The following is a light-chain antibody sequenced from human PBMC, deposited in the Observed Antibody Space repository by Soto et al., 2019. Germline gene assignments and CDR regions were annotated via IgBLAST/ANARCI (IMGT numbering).Light chain of an antibody. CDR3: QQYYSTLRT. CDR2: WAS. V-gene: IGKV4-1*01. J-gene: IGKJ1*01. CDR1: QSVLYYSNNKSY. Sequence: DIVMTQSPDSLAVSLGERATINCKSSQSVLYYSNNKSYLPLHQQKPGQPPKLLIYWASTRESGVPDRFSGSGSGTDFTLTISSLQAEDVAVYYCQQYYSTLRTFGQGTKVDIK.